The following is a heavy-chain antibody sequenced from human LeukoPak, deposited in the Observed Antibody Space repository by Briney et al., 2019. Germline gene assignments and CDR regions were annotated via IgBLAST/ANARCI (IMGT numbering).Heavy chain of an antibody. D-gene: IGHD1-26*01. CDR2: ITPIFGTA. Sequence: SVKVSCKASGGTFSSYAISWVRQAPGQGLEWMGGITPIFGTANYAQKFQGRVTITTDESTSTAYMELSSLRSEDTAVYYCARDHFRIVGATRAFDIWGQGTMVTVSS. CDR1: GGTFSSYA. J-gene: IGHJ3*02. V-gene: IGHV1-69*05. CDR3: ARDHFRIVGATRAFDI.